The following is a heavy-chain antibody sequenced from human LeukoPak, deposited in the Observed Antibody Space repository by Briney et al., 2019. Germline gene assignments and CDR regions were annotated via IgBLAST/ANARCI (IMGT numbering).Heavy chain of an antibody. D-gene: IGHD3-10*01. J-gene: IGHJ4*02. CDR2: IYSGGST. CDR3: ARGREWFGELSYLDY. V-gene: IGHV3-66*01. Sequence: GGSLRLSCAASGFTVSSNYMSWVRQAPGKGLEGVSVIYSGGSTYYPDSVKGRFTISRDNYKHTVYLQMNSLRAEDMAVYYCARGREWFGELSYLDYWGQGTLVTVSS. CDR1: GFTVSSNY.